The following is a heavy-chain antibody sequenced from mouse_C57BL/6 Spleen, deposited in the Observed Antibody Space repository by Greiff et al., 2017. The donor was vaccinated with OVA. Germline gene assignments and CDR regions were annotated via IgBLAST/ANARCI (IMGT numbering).Heavy chain of an antibody. V-gene: IGHV1-82*01. Sequence: VKLMESGPELVKPGASVKISCKASGYAFSSSWMNWVKQRPGKGLEWIGRIYPGDGDTNYNGKFKGKATLTADKSSSTAYMQLSSLTSEDSAVYFCARSTAQAYYFDYWGQGTTLTVSS. CDR2: IYPGDGDT. J-gene: IGHJ2*01. CDR3: ARSTAQAYYFDY. D-gene: IGHD3-2*02. CDR1: GYAFSSSW.